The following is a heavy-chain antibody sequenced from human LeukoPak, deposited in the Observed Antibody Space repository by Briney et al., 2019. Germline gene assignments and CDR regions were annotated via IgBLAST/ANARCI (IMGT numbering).Heavy chain of an antibody. D-gene: IGHD5/OR15-5a*01. CDR3: ASRPPDETYLGVCDY. CDR2: ISGSSSYI. V-gene: IGHV3-21*04. J-gene: IGHJ4*02. Sequence: GGSLRLSCAASGFTFSSYSMNWVRQAPGKGLEWVSSISGSSSYIYYADSVKGRFTISRDTSKNTLYLQMNNLRAEDTAVYFCASRPPDETYLGVCDYWGQGTLVTVSS. CDR1: GFTFSSYS.